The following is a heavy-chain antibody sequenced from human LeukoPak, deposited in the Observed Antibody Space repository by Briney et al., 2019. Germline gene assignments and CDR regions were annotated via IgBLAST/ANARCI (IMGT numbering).Heavy chain of an antibody. J-gene: IGHJ4*02. CDR2: ISRNSGSI. CDR3: AKDRSSSWSVGSTGFDY. D-gene: IGHD6-13*01. CDR1: GFTFDDYA. Sequence: PGGSLRLSCAASGFTFDDYAMHWVRQAPGKGLEWVTGISRNSGSIGYADSVKGRFTISRDNAKNSLYLQMNSLRAEGTALYYCAKDRSSSWSVGSTGFDYWGQGTLVTVSS. V-gene: IGHV3-9*01.